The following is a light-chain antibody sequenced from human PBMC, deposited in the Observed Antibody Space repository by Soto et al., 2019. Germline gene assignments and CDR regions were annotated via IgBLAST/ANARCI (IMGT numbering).Light chain of an antibody. V-gene: IGLV1-40*01. CDR2: ANT. J-gene: IGLJ1*01. CDR1: SSNIGAGYD. CDR3: QSYDPNLRGV. Sequence: QSVLTQPPSVSGAAGQRGTIACTGSSSNIGAGYDVHWYQQFPGTAPKLLIYANTNRPSGVPDRFSASKSGTSASLAITCLQADYEADYYCQSYDPNLRGVVGTGTKVTV.